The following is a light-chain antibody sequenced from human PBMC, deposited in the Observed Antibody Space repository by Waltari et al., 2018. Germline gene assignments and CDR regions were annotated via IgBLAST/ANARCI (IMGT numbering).Light chain of an antibody. CDR2: AAS. J-gene: IGKJ4*01. CDR1: QSISNY. Sequence: DIQMTQSTSSLSASVGDRVTITCRASQSISNYLTWYQHKPEKAPKLLIYAASSLQSGVPSRFSGSGSGTDFTLTISSLQPEDFATYYCQQSYSTPRLTFGGGTKVEIK. CDR3: QQSYSTPRLT. V-gene: IGKV1-39*01.